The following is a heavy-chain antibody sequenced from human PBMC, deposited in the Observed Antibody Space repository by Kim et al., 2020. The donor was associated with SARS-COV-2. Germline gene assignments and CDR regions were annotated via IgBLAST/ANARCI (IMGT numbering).Heavy chain of an antibody. J-gene: IGHJ4*02. CDR2: INPSSGST. CDR1: GYSFTSYY. CDR3: ARYDFWSGYTSNY. D-gene: IGHD3-3*01. V-gene: IGHV1-46*01. Sequence: ASVKVSCKASGYSFTSYYLNWVRQAPGQGLEGVGIINPSSGSTSYAQKFQGRVTVTRDTSTSTVYMELSSLRSEDTAVYYCARYDFWSGYTSNYWGQGTLVTVSS.